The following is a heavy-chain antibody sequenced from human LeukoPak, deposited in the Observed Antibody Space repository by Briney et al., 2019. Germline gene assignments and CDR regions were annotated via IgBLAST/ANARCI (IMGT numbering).Heavy chain of an antibody. CDR1: GFTFSDYY. Sequence: GGSLRLSCAASGFTFSDYYMSWIRQAPGKGLEWVSYISSSGSTIYYADSVKGRFTISRDNAKNSLYLQMNSLRAEDTAVYYCARSHCSSTSCYGVWFDPWGQGTLVTVSS. D-gene: IGHD2-2*01. V-gene: IGHV3-11*01. CDR3: ARSHCSSTSCYGVWFDP. CDR2: ISSSGSTI. J-gene: IGHJ5*02.